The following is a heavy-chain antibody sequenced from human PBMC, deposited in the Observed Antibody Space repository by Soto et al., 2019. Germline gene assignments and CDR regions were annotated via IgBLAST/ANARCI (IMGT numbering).Heavy chain of an antibody. Sequence: PSETLSLTCAVYGGSFSGYYWSWIRQPPGKGLEWIGEINHSGSTNYNPSLKSRVTISVDTSKNQFSLKLSSVTAADTAVYYCARDRTVLNYYYYYGMDVWGQGTTVTV. CDR2: INHSGST. D-gene: IGHD4-17*01. V-gene: IGHV4-34*01. CDR3: ARDRTVLNYYYYYGMDV. CDR1: GGSFSGYY. J-gene: IGHJ6*02.